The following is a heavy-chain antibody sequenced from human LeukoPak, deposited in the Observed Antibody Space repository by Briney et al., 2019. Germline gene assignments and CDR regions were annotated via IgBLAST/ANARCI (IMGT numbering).Heavy chain of an antibody. CDR3: ARVWRTGNFDY. Sequence: PSETLSLTCTVSGGSISSSSYYWGWIRQPPGKGLEWTGSIYYSGSTYYNPSLKSRVTISVDTSKNQFSLKLSSVTAADTAVYYCARVWRTGNFDYWGQGTLVTVSS. V-gene: IGHV4-39*07. CDR1: GGSISSSSYY. D-gene: IGHD1-1*01. J-gene: IGHJ4*02. CDR2: IYYSGST.